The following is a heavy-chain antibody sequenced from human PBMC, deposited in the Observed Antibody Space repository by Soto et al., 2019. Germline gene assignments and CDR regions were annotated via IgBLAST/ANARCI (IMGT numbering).Heavy chain of an antibody. J-gene: IGHJ6*02. CDR3: ARGGWGYRNAYYYYGMDV. V-gene: IGHV1-3*01. CDR1: GYTFTSYA. CDR2: INAGNGNT. Sequence: PAASVKVSCKASGYTFTSYAMHWVRQAPGQRLEWMGWINAGNGNTKYSQKFQGRVTITRDTSASTAYMELSSLRSEDTAVYYCARGGWGYRNAYYYYGMDVWGQGTTVTVSS. D-gene: IGHD6-19*01.